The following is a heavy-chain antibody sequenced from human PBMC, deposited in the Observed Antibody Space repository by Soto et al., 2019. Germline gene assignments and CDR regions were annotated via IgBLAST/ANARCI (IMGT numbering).Heavy chain of an antibody. CDR1: XXTXXNXA. CDR2: ISVSVDSP. J-gene: IGHJ4*02. CDR3: AKEGTSGLYYFDY. Sequence: LXLSXAASXXTXXNXAISWVRXAPGKGLEWVSIISVSVDSPYYADSVKGRFTISRDNSRNTLYLQMNSLRAGDSAKYYCAKEGTSGLYYFDYWGPGTLVTVSS. D-gene: IGHD6-19*01. V-gene: IGHV3-23*01.